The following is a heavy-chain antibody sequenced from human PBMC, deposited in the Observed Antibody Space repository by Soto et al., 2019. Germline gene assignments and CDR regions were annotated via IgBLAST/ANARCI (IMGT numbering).Heavy chain of an antibody. V-gene: IGHV3-74*01. Sequence: AGSLRLSCAASGFTFSSYWMHWVRQAPGKGLVWVSRINSDGSSTSYADSVKGRFTISRDNAKNTLYLQMNSLRAEDTAVYYCAKVLLWFGEFRDWGQGTLVTVSS. J-gene: IGHJ4*02. CDR2: INSDGSST. D-gene: IGHD3-10*01. CDR3: AKVLLWFGEFRD. CDR1: GFTFSSYW.